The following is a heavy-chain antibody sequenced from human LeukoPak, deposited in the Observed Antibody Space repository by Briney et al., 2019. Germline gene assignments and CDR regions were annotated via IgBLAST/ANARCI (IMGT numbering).Heavy chain of an antibody. CDR1: GFTFSDYY. D-gene: IGHD4-17*01. Sequence: GGSLRLSCAASGFTFSDYYMSWIRQAPGEGLEWISYISTSASTIFYADSVKGRFTISRDNAKNSLYLQMNSLRVEETAVYYCVRARGVTTNVDYWGQGTLVTVSS. V-gene: IGHV3-11*01. J-gene: IGHJ4*02. CDR3: VRARGVTTNVDY. CDR2: ISTSASTI.